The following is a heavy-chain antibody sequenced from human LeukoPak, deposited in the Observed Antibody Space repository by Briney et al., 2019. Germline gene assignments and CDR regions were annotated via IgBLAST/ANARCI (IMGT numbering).Heavy chain of an antibody. D-gene: IGHD1-1*01. CDR3: ATPTAGTWHFDY. CDR2: IKQDASER. Sequence: GGSLRLSCAASGFTFSSHWMTSVRQAPGKGLEWVANIKQDASERYYVDSVKGRFTISRDNAKNSPYLQMNSLRAEDTAVYYCATPTAGTWHFDYWGQGTLVTVSS. J-gene: IGHJ4*02. CDR1: GFTFSSHW. V-gene: IGHV3-7*01.